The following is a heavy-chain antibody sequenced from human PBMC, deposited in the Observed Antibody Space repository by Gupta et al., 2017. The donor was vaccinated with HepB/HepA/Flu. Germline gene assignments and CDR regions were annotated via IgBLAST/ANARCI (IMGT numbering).Heavy chain of an antibody. CDR3: ATVAPIPHYYYYMDV. CDR1: GGTFKGYG. D-gene: IGHD1-14*01. J-gene: IGHJ6*03. Sequence: QVQLVQSGAEVNEPGYSVKVSCKASGGTFKGYGISWVRQAPGEGLEWMRGINPIFGTPHYAQKFEDRVTITADKSTNTDYMELRGLRLQDTAVYYCATVAPIPHYYYYMDVWGKGTTVTVSS. V-gene: IGHV1-69*06. CDR2: INPIFGTP.